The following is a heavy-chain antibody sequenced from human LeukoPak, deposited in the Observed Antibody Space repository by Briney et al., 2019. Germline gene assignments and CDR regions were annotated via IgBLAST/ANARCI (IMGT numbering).Heavy chain of an antibody. V-gene: IGHV3-30*04. Sequence: PGRSLRLSCAASGFTFSSYAMHWVRQAPGKGLEWGAVISYDGSNKYYADSVKGRFTISRDNSKNTLYLQMNSLRAEDTAVYYCARDMATGTTGGDYWGQGTLVTVSS. J-gene: IGHJ4*02. CDR1: GFTFSSYA. D-gene: IGHD1-1*01. CDR2: ISYDGSNK. CDR3: ARDMATGTTGGDY.